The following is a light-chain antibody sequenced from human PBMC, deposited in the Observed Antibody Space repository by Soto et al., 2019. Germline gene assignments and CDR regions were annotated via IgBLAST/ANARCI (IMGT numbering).Light chain of an antibody. CDR2: EAT. J-gene: IGLJ1*01. CDR3: TSYTITSPYV. Sequence: QSVLTQPASMSGSPGQSITISCTGTSSDIGRYNFVSWYQHHPGKAPKLIIYEATKRPSGVSYRFSGSKSGNTASLTISGLQAEDKADYYCTSYTITSPYVFGTGTKVTVL. V-gene: IGLV2-14*01. CDR1: SSDIGRYNF.